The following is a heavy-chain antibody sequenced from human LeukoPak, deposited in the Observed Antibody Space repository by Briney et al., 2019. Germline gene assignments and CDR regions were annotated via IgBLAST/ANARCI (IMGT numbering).Heavy chain of an antibody. J-gene: IGHJ4*02. CDR2: IKQDGSEK. CDR1: GFTFSSYW. CDR3: ASGGGVEMATIQGVVYDY. D-gene: IGHD5-24*01. Sequence: GGSLRLSCAASGFTFSSYWMSWVRQAPGKGLEWVANIKQDGSEKYYVDSVKGRFTISRDNAKNSLYLQMNSLRAEDTAVYYCASGGGVEMATIQGVVYDYWGQGTLVTVSS. V-gene: IGHV3-7*01.